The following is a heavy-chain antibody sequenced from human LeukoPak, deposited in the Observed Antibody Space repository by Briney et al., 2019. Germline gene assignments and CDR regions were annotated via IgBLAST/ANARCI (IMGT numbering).Heavy chain of an antibody. Sequence: GGSLRLSCVASEFTISTNYMSWARQAPGKGLQWVSIIHIDGETHYADSVKGRFTISRDNSKNTVYLQMNSLRSEDTAVYYCARDGLDSSGPVAFDIWGQGTMVTVAS. D-gene: IGHD3-22*01. CDR2: IHIDGET. CDR1: EFTISTNY. V-gene: IGHV3-66*01. CDR3: ARDGLDSSGPVAFDI. J-gene: IGHJ3*02.